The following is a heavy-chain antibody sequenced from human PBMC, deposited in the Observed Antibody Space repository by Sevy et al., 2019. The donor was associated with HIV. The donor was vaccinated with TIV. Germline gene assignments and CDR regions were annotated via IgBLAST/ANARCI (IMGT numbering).Heavy chain of an antibody. D-gene: IGHD2-15*01. Sequence: GGSLRLSCAASGFTFSSYAMHWVRQAPGKGLEWVAVISYDGSNKYYADSVKGRFTISRDNSKNTLYLQMNSLRAEDTAVYYCARDPGYCSGGSCYVPSGMDVWCQGTTVTVSS. CDR2: ISYDGSNK. CDR1: GFTFSSYA. J-gene: IGHJ6*02. V-gene: IGHV3-30*04. CDR3: ARDPGYCSGGSCYVPSGMDV.